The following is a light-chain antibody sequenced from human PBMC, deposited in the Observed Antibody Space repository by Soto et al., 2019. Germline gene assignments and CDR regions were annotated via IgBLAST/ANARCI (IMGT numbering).Light chain of an antibody. CDR3: QQRSNWPLMYT. CDR2: GAS. J-gene: IGKJ2*01. CDR1: QGISSSY. Sequence: ESVLTQSPGTVSLSPGERATLSCRTSQGISSSYLAWYQQKPGQAPRLLIYGASRRAAGIPDRFSGSGSGTDFSLTISRLEPEDFAMYYCQQRSNWPLMYTFGQGTKLEIK. V-gene: IGKV3D-20*02.